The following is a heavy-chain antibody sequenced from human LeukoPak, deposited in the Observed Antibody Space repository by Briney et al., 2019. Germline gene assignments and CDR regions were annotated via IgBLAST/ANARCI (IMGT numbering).Heavy chain of an antibody. J-gene: IGHJ5*02. CDR3: AKDGISVPVLYATPNNWFDP. CDR1: GFTFSTYG. D-gene: IGHD2-8*02. Sequence: GRSLRLSCAASGFTFSTYGMHCVRQAPGKGLEWVAVILSDGSNKYYADSVKCRFTISRDNSNNTLYLQMNSLRAEDTAVYFCAKDGISVPVLYATPNNWFDPWGQGTLVTVSS. CDR2: ILSDGSNK. V-gene: IGHV3-30*18.